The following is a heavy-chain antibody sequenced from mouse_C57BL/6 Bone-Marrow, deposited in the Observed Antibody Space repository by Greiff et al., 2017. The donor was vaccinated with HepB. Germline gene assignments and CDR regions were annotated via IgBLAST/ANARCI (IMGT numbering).Heavy chain of an antibody. Sequence: EVQLVESGGGLVKPGGSLKLSCAASGFTFSSYAMSWVRQTPEKRLEWVATISAGGSYTYYPDNVKGRFTISRDNAKNNLYLQMSHLKSEDTAMYYCARDMGPSITTVDWGQGTLVTVSA. CDR2: ISAGGSYT. J-gene: IGHJ3*01. CDR3: ARDMGPSITTVD. V-gene: IGHV5-4*01. D-gene: IGHD1-1*01. CDR1: GFTFSSYA.